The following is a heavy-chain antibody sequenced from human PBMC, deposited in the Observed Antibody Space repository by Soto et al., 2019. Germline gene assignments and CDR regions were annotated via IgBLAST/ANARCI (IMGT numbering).Heavy chain of an antibody. Sequence: QVQLVESGGGVVQPGRSLRLSCAASGFTFSSYAIHWVRQAPGKGLEWVAVISSDGKDKYSADSMKGRFVISRDNSKNTLYLQMNSLRAEDTAVYYCAKDSGRGSADYYFDYWGQGTLVTVSS. D-gene: IGHD2-2*01. CDR1: GFTFSSYA. CDR2: ISSDGKDK. CDR3: AKDSGRGSADYYFDY. J-gene: IGHJ4*02. V-gene: IGHV3-30*18.